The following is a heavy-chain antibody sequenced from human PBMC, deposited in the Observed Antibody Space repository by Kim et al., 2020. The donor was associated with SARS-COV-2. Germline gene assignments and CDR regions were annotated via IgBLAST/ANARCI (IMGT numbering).Heavy chain of an antibody. J-gene: IGHJ4*02. Sequence: VKGRFTISRDNSKNTLYLQMNSLRAEDTAVYYCAKDPPFIAVAGRGSVYWGQGTLVTVSS. V-gene: IGHV3-30*02. CDR3: AKDPPFIAVAGRGSVY. D-gene: IGHD6-19*01.